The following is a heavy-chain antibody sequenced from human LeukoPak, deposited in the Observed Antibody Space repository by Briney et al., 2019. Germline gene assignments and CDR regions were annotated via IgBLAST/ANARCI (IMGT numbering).Heavy chain of an antibody. CDR2: IYYSGST. V-gene: IGHV4-30-4*08. CDR1: GGSISSGDYY. D-gene: IGHD3-10*01. J-gene: IGHJ4*02. Sequence: SQTLSLTCTVSGGSISSGDYYWCWIRQPPGKGLEWIGYIYYSGSTYYNPSLKSRVTISVDTSKNQFSLKLSSVTAADTAVYYCASADYYGSGSYPPFDYWGQGTLVTVSS. CDR3: ASADYYGSGSYPPFDY.